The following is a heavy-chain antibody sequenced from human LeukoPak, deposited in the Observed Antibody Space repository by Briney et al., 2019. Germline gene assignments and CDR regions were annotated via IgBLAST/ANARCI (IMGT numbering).Heavy chain of an antibody. CDR2: IYPGDSDT. D-gene: IGHD4-23*01. CDR3: ARHYGGPPGSIDS. CDR1: GYSFTTYW. J-gene: IGHJ4*02. V-gene: IGHV5-51*01. Sequence: GESLKISCKGSGYSFTTYWIAWVRQMPGKGLEWMGIIYPGDSDTRYSPSFQGQVSISADKSISTAYLQWSSLKASDIAMYFCARHYGGPPGSIDSWGQGTLVTVSS.